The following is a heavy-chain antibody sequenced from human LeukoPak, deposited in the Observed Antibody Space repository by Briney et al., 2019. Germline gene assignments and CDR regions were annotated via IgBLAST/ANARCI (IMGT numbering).Heavy chain of an antibody. D-gene: IGHD6-19*01. V-gene: IGHV3-23*01. CDR2: ISGSGGST. CDR3: ARQYGSGWLNTNWFDP. Sequence: GGSLRLSCVASGFTFSSYAMNWVRQAPGTGLEWVSVISGSGGSTWYADSVKGRFTVSRDNSKNTLYLQMNSLGAEDTAVYFCARQYGSGWLNTNWFDPWGQGTLVTVSS. CDR1: GFTFSSYA. J-gene: IGHJ5*02.